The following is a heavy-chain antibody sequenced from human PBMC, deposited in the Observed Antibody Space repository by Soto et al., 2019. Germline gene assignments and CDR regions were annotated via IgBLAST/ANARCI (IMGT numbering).Heavy chain of an antibody. Sequence: SLILSCAASGFTFKNYAMHWVRHAPGKGLEWVAVISYDGSIEFYADSVKGRFTISRDDFKNTMFLQMGSLRVEDTAGHYFARGVRDCDWRLTFDYLGQGTLVTVSS. CDR1: GFTFKNYA. CDR3: ARGVRDCDWRLTFDY. J-gene: IGHJ4*02. CDR2: ISYDGSIE. D-gene: IGHD3-9*01. V-gene: IGHV3-30-3*01.